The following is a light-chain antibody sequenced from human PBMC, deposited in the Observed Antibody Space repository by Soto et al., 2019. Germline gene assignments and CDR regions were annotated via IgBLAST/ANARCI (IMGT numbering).Light chain of an antibody. CDR2: GAF. CDR1: QSVSSNY. CDR3: QPYCNSRWK. V-gene: IGKV3-20*01. J-gene: IGKJ1*01. Sequence: RSSQSVSSNYLAWYQQKPGQAPRLLIYGAFKRATGIPDRFSGSGSGTDFSLTTAGPEFQEIAAYYFQPYCNSRWKLVRGTKVDI.